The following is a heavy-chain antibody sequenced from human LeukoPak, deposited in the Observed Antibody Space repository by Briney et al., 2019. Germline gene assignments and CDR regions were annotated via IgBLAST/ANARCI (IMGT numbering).Heavy chain of an antibody. V-gene: IGHV3-74*01. CDR3: ARDLGQYYDTSDNWFDP. CDR1: GFTFSNYW. D-gene: IGHD3-22*01. CDR2: INSDGINT. J-gene: IGHJ5*02. Sequence: GGSLRLSCAASGFTFSNYWMHWVRQAPGKGLWWVSRINSDGINTSYADSVKGRFTISRDNAKNTLNLQMNSLRAEDTAVYYCARDLGQYYDTSDNWFDPWGQGTLVTVSS.